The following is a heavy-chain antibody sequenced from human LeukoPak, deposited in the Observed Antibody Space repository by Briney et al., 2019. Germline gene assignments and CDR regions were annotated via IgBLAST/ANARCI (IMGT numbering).Heavy chain of an antibody. Sequence: SETLSLTCTVSGGSISSSSYYWGWIRQPPGKGLEWIGSIYYSGSTYYNPPLKSRVTISVDTSKNQFSLKLSSVTAADTAVYYCETVTTVSDYWGQGTLVTVSS. V-gene: IGHV4-39*01. CDR1: GGSISSSSYY. CDR3: ETVTTVSDY. D-gene: IGHD4-17*01. CDR2: IYYSGST. J-gene: IGHJ4*02.